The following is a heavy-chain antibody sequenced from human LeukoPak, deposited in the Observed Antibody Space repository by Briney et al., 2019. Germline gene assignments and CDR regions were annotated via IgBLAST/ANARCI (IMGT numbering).Heavy chain of an antibody. Sequence: SETLSLTCAVYGGSFSGYYWSWPRQPPGKGLEWIGEINHSGSTNYNPSLKSRVTISVDTSKNQFSLKLSSVTAADTAVYYCAGSVTQLWLSLFDYWGQGTLVTVSS. D-gene: IGHD5-18*01. CDR3: AGSVTQLWLSLFDY. CDR1: GGSFSGYY. J-gene: IGHJ4*02. V-gene: IGHV4-34*01. CDR2: INHSGST.